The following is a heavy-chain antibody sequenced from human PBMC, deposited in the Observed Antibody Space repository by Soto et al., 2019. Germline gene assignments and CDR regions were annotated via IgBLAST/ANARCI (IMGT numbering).Heavy chain of an antibody. V-gene: IGHV2-5*02. Sequence: SGPTLVNPTQTLTLTCTFSGFSLSTSGVGVGWIRQPPGKALEWLALIYWDDDKRYSPSLKSRLTITKDTSKNQVVLTMTNMDPVDTATYYCAHTPGPSSSSSYYYYYKDVWGKGTTVTVSS. CDR1: GFSLSTSGVG. CDR2: IYWDDDK. D-gene: IGHD6-6*01. CDR3: AHTPGPSSSSSYYYYYKDV. J-gene: IGHJ6*03.